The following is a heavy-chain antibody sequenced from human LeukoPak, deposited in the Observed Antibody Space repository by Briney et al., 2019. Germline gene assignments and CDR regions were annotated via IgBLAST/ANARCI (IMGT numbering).Heavy chain of an antibody. J-gene: IGHJ5*02. CDR3: ARVGIYYDSSGYSWPHWFDP. V-gene: IGHV4-39*07. CDR2: IYYGGST. CDR1: GGSISSYF. D-gene: IGHD3-22*01. Sequence: PSETLSLTCTVSGGSISSYFWGWIRQPPGKGLEWIAIIYYGGSTYYNLSLKSRVTISLDTSKNQFSLKLNSVTAADTAVYYCARVGIYYDSSGYSWPHWFDPWGQGTLVTVSS.